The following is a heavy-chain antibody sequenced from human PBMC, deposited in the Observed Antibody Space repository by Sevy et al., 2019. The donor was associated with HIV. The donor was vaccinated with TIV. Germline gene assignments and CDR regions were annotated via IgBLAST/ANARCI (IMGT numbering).Heavy chain of an antibody. CDR2: ISGSGGST. Sequence: GGSLRLSCAASGFTFSTYGLSWVRKAPGKGLAGVPAISGSGGSTYFAASVKGRFIISRDNSRNTLYLQMNSLRAEDTAIYYCAKRRVQSGLSGGGANYGMDVCGRWTTVTVSS. J-gene: IGHJ6*02. V-gene: IGHV3-23*01. CDR1: GFTFSTYG. CDR3: AKRRVQSGLSGGGANYGMDV. D-gene: IGHD2-8*02.